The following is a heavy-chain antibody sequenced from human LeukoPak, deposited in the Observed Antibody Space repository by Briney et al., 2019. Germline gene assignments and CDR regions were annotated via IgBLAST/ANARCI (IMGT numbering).Heavy chain of an antibody. J-gene: IGHJ4*02. V-gene: IGHV3-23*01. Sequence: GGSLRLSCAASGFTFSSYAMSWVRQAPGKGLEWVSAISGSGGSTYYADSVKGRFTISRDDSKNTLYLQMNSLRAEDTAVYYCAKGLIAARPGVPFFDYWGQGTLVTVSS. D-gene: IGHD6-6*01. CDR1: GFTFSSYA. CDR2: ISGSGGST. CDR3: AKGLIAARPGVPFFDY.